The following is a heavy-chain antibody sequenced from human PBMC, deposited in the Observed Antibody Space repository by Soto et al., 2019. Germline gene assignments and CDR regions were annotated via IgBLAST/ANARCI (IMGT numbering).Heavy chain of an antibody. V-gene: IGHV4-39*01. J-gene: IGHJ5*02. D-gene: IGHD2-2*01. CDR3: ARHSRYVYASPRSNWFDP. Sequence: QLQLQESGPGLVKPSETLSLTCTVSGGSISSSSYYWGWIRQPPGKGLEWIGSIYYSGSTYYNPSLKSRVTISVDTSKYQFSLKLSSVTAADTVVYYCARHSRYVYASPRSNWFDPRCEGTLVTVSS. CDR1: GGSISSSSYY. CDR2: IYYSGST.